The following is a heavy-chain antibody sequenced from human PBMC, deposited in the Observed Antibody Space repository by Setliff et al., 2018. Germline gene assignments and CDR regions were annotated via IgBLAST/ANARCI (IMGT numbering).Heavy chain of an antibody. CDR2: IYYSGSS. V-gene: IGHV4-39*01. D-gene: IGHD3-22*01. CDR3: ARNPASGAYYSSRPFHFDY. J-gene: IGHJ4*02. Sequence: SETLSLTCTVSGGSISSPSYFWGWVRQPPGKEMEWIATIYYSGSSYYNPSLKSRVTISVDTSKNQFSLRLTSVTAADTAIYYCARNPASGAYYSSRPFHFDYWGQGALVTVSS. CDR1: GGSISSPSYF.